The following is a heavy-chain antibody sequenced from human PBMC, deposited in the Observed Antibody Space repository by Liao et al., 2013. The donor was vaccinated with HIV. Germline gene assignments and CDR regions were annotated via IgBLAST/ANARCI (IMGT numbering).Heavy chain of an antibody. J-gene: IGHJ4*02. D-gene: IGHD3-22*01. CDR2: IYKTGST. CDR3: AREAFSDSSGYYLFDY. V-gene: IGHV4-4*07. Sequence: QVRLQESGPGLVKPSETLSLTCTVSDGSISNYYWSWIRQPAGKGLEWIGRIYKTGSTNYNPSLRRRVSMSVDTAKNHFSLKLSSVTAADTAVYYCAREAFSDSSGYYLFDYWGQGTLVTVSS. CDR1: DGSISNYY.